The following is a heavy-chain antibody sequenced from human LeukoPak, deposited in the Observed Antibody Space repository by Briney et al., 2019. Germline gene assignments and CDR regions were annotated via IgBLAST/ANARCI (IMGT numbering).Heavy chain of an antibody. J-gene: IGHJ4*02. CDR2: IYYSGST. CDR3: ARSVGEKTPFDY. V-gene: IGHV4-59*01. CDR1: GGSISSYY. D-gene: IGHD3-10*01. Sequence: SETLSLTCTVSGGSISSYYWSWIRQPPGKGLEWIGYIYYSGSTNYNPSLKSRVTISVDTPKNQFSLKLSSVSAADTAVYYCARSVGEKTPFDYWGQGTLVTVSS.